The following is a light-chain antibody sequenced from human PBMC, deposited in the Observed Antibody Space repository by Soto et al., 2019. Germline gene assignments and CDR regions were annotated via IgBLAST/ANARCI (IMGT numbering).Light chain of an antibody. CDR2: DAS. V-gene: IGKV3-11*01. J-gene: IGKJ4*01. Sequence: IVLTQSPGTLSLSPGERATLSCRASQIVSASHLAWYQQKPGQAPRLLIYDASNRATGIPARFSGSGSGTDFTLTISSLEPEDFAVYYCQQRTNSPLTFGGGTKVDIK. CDR3: QQRTNSPLT. CDR1: QIVSASH.